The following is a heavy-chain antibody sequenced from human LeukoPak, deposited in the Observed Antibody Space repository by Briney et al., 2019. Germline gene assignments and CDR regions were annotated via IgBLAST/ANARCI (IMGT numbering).Heavy chain of an antibody. CDR1: GFTFSSYA. J-gene: IGHJ4*02. CDR3: ARDCEQWLAGFDY. V-gene: IGHV3-23*01. D-gene: IGHD6-19*01. CDR2: ISGSGGST. Sequence: GGSLRLSCAASGFTFSSYAMSWVRQAPGKGLEWVSAISGSGGSTYYADSVKGRFTISRDNSKNTLYLQMNSLRAEDTAVYYCARDCEQWLAGFDYWGQGTLVTVSS.